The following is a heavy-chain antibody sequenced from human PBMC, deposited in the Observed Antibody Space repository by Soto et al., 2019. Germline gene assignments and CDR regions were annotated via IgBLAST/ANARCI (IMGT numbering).Heavy chain of an antibody. D-gene: IGHD3-22*01. CDR2: ISYSGST. Sequence: SLTCTVSGGSISSYYWSWIRQPPGKGLEWIGYISYSGSTNHNPPLKSRVTISVDTSKNQFSLKLSSVTAADTAMYFCARTDYYDSSGSFGYWGQGTLVTVSS. V-gene: IGHV4-59*01. J-gene: IGHJ4*02. CDR3: ARTDYYDSSGSFGY. CDR1: GGSISSYY.